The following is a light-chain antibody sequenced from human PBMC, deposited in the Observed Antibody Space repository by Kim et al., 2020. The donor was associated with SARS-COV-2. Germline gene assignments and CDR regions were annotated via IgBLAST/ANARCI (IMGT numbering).Light chain of an antibody. CDR1: KLGDKY. CDR2: QDS. V-gene: IGLV3-1*01. CDR3: QAWDSSLRV. Sequence: SYGLTQPPSVSVSPGQTASITCSGDKLGDKYACWYQQKPGQSPVLVIYQDSKRPSGIPERFSGSNSGNTATLTISGTQAMDEADYYCQAWDSSLRVFGGG. J-gene: IGLJ3*02.